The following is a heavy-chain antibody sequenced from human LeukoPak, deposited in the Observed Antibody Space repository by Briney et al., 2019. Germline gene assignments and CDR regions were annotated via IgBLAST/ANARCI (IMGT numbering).Heavy chain of an antibody. CDR3: ARENIAGDYMGVYYFDY. D-gene: IGHD4-17*01. CDR2: IYYSGST. Sequence: SETLSLTCTVSGGSISSSTYYWGWIRQPPGTGLEWIGSIYYSGSTYYNPSLESRVTISVDTSKNQFSLKLSSVTAADTAVYYCARENIAGDYMGVYYFDYWGQGTLVTVSS. V-gene: IGHV4-39*07. J-gene: IGHJ4*02. CDR1: GGSISSSTYY.